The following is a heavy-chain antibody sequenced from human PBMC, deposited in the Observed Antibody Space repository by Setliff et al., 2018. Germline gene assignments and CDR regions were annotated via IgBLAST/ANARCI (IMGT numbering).Heavy chain of an antibody. Sequence: PSETLSLTCTVYGASFSDYYWGWVRQAPGKGLEWVANIKGDDSERYYVDSVKGRFTVSRDNAKNTLFLQMDSLRVDDTAVYYCGRAGKPYAIDVWGQGTLVTVSS. CDR2: IKGDDSER. CDR1: GASFSDYY. V-gene: IGHV3-7*04. CDR3: GRAGKPYAIDV. J-gene: IGHJ3*01.